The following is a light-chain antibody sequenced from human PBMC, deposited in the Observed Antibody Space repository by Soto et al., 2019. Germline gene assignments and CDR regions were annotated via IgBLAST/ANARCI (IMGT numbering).Light chain of an antibody. V-gene: IGKV3-11*01. J-gene: IGKJ5*01. CDR3: QQRSTWPTSVT. CDR1: QSVSSH. CDR2: DAV. Sequence: EIVLTQSPATLSLSPGERATLSCRASQSVSSHLDWYRQKPGQAPRLLIYDAVNKASGIPARFSGSVYGTDFTLSISSLESEDCAVYYWQQRSTWPTSVTFGQGTRLEIK.